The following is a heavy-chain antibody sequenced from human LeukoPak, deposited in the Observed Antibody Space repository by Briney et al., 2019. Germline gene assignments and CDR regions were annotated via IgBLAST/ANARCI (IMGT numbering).Heavy chain of an antibody. Sequence: GESLKISCKGSGCSFTSYWIGWVRQMPGKGLEWMGIIYPGDSDTRYTPSFQGQVTISADKSISTAYLQWSSLKASDTAMYYCARHPPNYGGPSDYWGQGTLVTVSS. CDR3: ARHPPNYGGPSDY. CDR1: GCSFTSYW. D-gene: IGHD3-10*01. V-gene: IGHV5-51*01. CDR2: IYPGDSDT. J-gene: IGHJ4*02.